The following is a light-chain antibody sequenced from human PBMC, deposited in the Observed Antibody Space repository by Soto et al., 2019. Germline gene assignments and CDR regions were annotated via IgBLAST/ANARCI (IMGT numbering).Light chain of an antibody. Sequence: QSVLPKPPSVSAAPGQKVTISCSGSSIGNNYVSWYQQLPGTAPKLLIYENNERPSVIPDRFSGSKSGTSATLGITGLQTGDEADYYCGTWESSLGGWEFGGGTKLTVL. CDR2: ENN. CDR1: SIGNNY. V-gene: IGLV1-51*02. J-gene: IGLJ3*02. CDR3: GTWESSLGGWE.